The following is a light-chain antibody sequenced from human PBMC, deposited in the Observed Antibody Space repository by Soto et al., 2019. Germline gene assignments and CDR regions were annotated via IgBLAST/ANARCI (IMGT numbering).Light chain of an antibody. Sequence: EIVMTQSQSTLSVSPGERSTVSCVSSQSVSSNLAWYQQKPGQAPRLLISDASTRATGIPARFSGSGSGTEFTLTISSLQSEDFALYYCHQYNSWPPGTFGQGTKVDIK. CDR2: DAS. CDR3: HQYNSWPPGT. CDR1: QSVSSN. V-gene: IGKV3-15*01. J-gene: IGKJ2*01.